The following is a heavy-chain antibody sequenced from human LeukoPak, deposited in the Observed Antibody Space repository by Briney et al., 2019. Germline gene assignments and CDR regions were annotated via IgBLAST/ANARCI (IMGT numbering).Heavy chain of an antibody. CDR2: IYYSGST. J-gene: IGHJ4*02. V-gene: IGHV4-59*08. D-gene: IGHD3-22*01. CDR1: GGSISSYY. Sequence: PSETLSLTCTVSGGSISSYYWSWIRQPPGKGLEWIGYIYYSGSTNYNPSLKSRVTISVDTSKNQFSLKLSSVTAADTAVYYCATSYYYDSSDPLDYWGQGTLVTVSS. CDR3: ATSYYYDSSDPLDY.